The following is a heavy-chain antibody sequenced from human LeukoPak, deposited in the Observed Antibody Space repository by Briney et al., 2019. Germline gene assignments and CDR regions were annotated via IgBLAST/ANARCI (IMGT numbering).Heavy chain of an antibody. CDR1: GFTFSSYA. Sequence: GGSLRLSCAASGFTFSSYAMSWVRQAPGKGLEWVSAISGSGGSTYYADSVKGRFTISRDNSRNTLYLQMNSLRTEDMAVYYCAKSEAVAGPFDYWGQGNLVTVSP. CDR2: ISGSGGST. V-gene: IGHV3-23*01. CDR3: AKSEAVAGPFDY. D-gene: IGHD6-19*01. J-gene: IGHJ4*02.